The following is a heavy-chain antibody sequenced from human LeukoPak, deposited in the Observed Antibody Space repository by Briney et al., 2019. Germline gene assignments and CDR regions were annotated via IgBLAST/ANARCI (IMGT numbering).Heavy chain of an antibody. J-gene: IGHJ6*03. Sequence: GGSLRLSCAASGITFSSHAMSWVRQAPGKGLEWVSAIPGSGGSTYYADSVKGRFTISRDNSKNTLYLLMNSLRAEDTAVYFCAKGEQPAYYYYYYMDVWGKGTTVTVSS. CDR1: GITFSSHA. V-gene: IGHV3-23*01. CDR2: IPGSGGST. CDR3: AKGEQPAYYYYYYMDV. D-gene: IGHD1-26*01.